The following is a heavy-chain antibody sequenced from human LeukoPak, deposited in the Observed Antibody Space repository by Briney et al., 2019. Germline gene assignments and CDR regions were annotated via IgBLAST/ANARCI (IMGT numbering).Heavy chain of an antibody. CDR2: ITPVFGTT. D-gene: IGHD3-10*01. J-gene: IGHJ3*01. Sequence: SVKVSCKASGGGFSGFAIYWMRQAPGHGLEWMGRITPVFGTTNYAQKFEDRVTISLDGPTNTAYMEMSSLTSDDTAVYFCASASQTFGKKYDVFDVWGQGT. V-gene: IGHV1-69*13. CDR1: GGGFSGFA. CDR3: ASASQTFGKKYDVFDV.